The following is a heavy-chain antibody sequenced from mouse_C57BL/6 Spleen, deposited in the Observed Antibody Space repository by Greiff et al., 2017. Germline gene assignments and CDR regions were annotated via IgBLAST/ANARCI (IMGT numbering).Heavy chain of an antibody. V-gene: IGHV1-15*01. CDR3: TRGGANWAWFAY. CDR2: IDPETGGT. D-gene: IGHD4-1*01. J-gene: IGHJ3*01. Sequence: VQLQESGAELVGPGASVTLSCKASGYTFTDYEMHWVKQTPVHGLEWIGAIDPETGGTAYNQKFKGKAILTADKSSSTAYMELRSLTSEDSAVYYCTRGGANWAWFAYWGQGTLVTVSA. CDR1: GYTFTDYE.